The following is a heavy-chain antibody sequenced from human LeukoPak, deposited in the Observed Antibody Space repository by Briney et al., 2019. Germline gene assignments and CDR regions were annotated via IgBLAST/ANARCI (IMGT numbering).Heavy chain of an antibody. D-gene: IGHD6-13*01. CDR1: GYTFTSYG. CDR3: ARAAVLGEYSSSWYNY. CDR2: ISAYNGNT. J-gene: IGHJ4*02. Sequence: ASVKVSCKASGYTFTSYGISWVRQAPGQGLEWMGWISAYNGNTNYAQKLQGRVTMTTDTSTSTAYMELRSLRSDDTAVYYCARAAVLGEYSSSWYNYWGQGTLVTVSS. V-gene: IGHV1-18*01.